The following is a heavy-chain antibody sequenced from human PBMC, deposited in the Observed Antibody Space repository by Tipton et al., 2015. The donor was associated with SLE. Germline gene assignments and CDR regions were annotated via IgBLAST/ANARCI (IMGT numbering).Heavy chain of an antibody. D-gene: IGHD3-10*01. J-gene: IGHJ4*02. V-gene: IGHV1-18*01. CDR3: ARSRGGDRSGKEGGY. CDR2: IIPHNGNT. Sequence: QVQLVQSGAEVQKPGTSVRVSCKASGYIFTNFGISWVRQAPGQGLEWMGSIIPHNGNTIYTQSLQGRLTMTTDTTTNTAYLELRNLKSDDTAIYYCARSRGGDRSGKEGGYWGQGTLVTVSS. CDR1: GYIFTNFG.